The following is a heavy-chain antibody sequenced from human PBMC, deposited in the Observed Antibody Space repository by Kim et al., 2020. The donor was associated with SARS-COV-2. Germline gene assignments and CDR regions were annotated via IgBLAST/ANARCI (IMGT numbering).Heavy chain of an antibody. V-gene: IGHV3-23*01. Sequence: GGSLRLSCAASGFTFSSYAMSWVRQAPGKGLEWVSAISGSGGSTYYAESVKGRFTISRDNSKNTLYLQMNSLSAEDTAVYYCAKADQRVGGATTFDYWGQGTLVTVSS. CDR1: GFTFSSYA. CDR2: ISGSGGST. J-gene: IGHJ4*02. D-gene: IGHD1-26*01. CDR3: AKADQRVGGATTFDY.